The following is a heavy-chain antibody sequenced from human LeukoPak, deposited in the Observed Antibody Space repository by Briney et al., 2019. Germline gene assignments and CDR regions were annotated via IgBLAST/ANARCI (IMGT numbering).Heavy chain of an antibody. CDR3: ARGREGATGMFDY. J-gene: IGHJ4*02. D-gene: IGHD1-26*01. CDR1: GFTFSSYA. V-gene: IGHV3-30*04. Sequence: GGSLRLSCAASGFTFSSYAMHWDRQAPGKGLEWVAVISYDGSNKYYADSVKGRFTISRDNSKNTLYLQMNSLRAEDTAVYYCARGREGATGMFDYWGQGTLVTVSS. CDR2: ISYDGSNK.